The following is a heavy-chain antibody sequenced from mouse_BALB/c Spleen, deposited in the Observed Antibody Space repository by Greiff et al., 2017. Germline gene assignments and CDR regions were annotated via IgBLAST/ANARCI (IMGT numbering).Heavy chain of an antibody. Sequence: VQLVESGPGLVAPSQSLSITCTVSGFSLTSYGVHWVRQPPGKGLEWLGVIWAGGSTNYNSALMSRLSISKDNSKSQVFLKMNSLQTDDTAMYYCARAPYYYGSSYEGFAYWGQGTLVTVSA. D-gene: IGHD1-1*01. CDR2: IWAGGST. V-gene: IGHV2-9*02. CDR1: GFSLTSYG. CDR3: ARAPYYYGSSYEGFAY. J-gene: IGHJ3*01.